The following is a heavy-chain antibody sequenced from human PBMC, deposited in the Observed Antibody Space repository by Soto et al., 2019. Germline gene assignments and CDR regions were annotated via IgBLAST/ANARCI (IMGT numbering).Heavy chain of an antibody. CDR3: ARLSWIVARTEFDY. V-gene: IGHV2-5*02. CDR2: IYWDDDK. J-gene: IGHJ4*02. D-gene: IGHD6-6*01. Sequence: SGPTLVKPTQTLTLTCTFSGFSLSTSGVGVGWIRQPPGKALEWLALIYWDDDKRYSPSLKSRLTITKDTSKNQVVLTMTNMDPVDTATYYCARLSWIVARTEFDYWGQGTLVTVSS. CDR1: GFSLSTSGVG.